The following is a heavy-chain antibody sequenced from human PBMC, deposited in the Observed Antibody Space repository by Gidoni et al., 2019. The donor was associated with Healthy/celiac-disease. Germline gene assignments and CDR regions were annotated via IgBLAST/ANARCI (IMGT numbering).Heavy chain of an antibody. CDR1: GFPFSSYS. V-gene: IGHV3-21*01. D-gene: IGHD1-26*01. CDR2: ISSSSSYI. CDR3: ARDPPGNSDGWFDP. Sequence: EVQLVESGGGLVKPGGSLRLSCAASGFPFSSYSMNWVRQAPGKGLEWVSSISSSSSYIYYADSVKCRFTISRDNAKNSLYLQMNSLRAEDTAVYYCARDPPGNSDGWFDPWGQGTLVTVSS. J-gene: IGHJ5*02.